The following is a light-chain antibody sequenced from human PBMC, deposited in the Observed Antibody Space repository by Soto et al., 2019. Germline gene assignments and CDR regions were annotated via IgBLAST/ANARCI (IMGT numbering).Light chain of an antibody. V-gene: IGLV2-14*01. CDR1: SSDVGIYNY. Sequence: SGLTQPAAVSGSLGQSIAISCTGSSSDVGIYNYVSWYQQPPGKVPKLIIYEVTNRPSGVSNRFSGSKSFNTDSRNIYGLHAQAEDEYYCSSYTTSSTRVFVAESNVTVL. CDR2: EVT. CDR3: SSYTTSSTRV. J-gene: IGLJ1*01.